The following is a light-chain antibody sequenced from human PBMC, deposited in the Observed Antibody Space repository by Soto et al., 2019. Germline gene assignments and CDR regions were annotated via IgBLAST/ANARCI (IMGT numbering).Light chain of an antibody. CDR3: QQYNSFAKWT. CDR1: QSISSW. V-gene: IGKV1-5*03. J-gene: IGKJ1*01. CDR2: KAS. Sequence: DIQMTQSPSTLSASGGDRVTITCRASQSISSWLAWYQQKPGKAPKLLIYKASSLESGVPSRFSGSGSGTEFTLTISSLQPDDFATYFCQQYNSFAKWTFGQGTKVDI.